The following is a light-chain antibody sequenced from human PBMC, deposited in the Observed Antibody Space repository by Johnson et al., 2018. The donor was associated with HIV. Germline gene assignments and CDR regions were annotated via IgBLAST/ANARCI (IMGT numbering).Light chain of an antibody. V-gene: IGLV1-51*02. CDR3: GTWDSSLSAFV. CDR2: ENN. CDR1: SSNIGNNY. Sequence: QSILTQPPSVSAAPGQKVTISCSGSSSNIGNNYVSWYQQLPGTAPKLLIYENNKRPSGIPDRFSGSRSDTSATVGITGLQNGDEADYYCGTWDSSLSAFVFGTGTKVTVL. J-gene: IGLJ1*01.